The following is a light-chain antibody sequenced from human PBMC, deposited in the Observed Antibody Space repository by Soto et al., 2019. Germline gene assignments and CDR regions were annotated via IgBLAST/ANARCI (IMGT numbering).Light chain of an antibody. CDR1: SSDVGGYNY. CDR3: SSYAGSNNLRV. Sequence: QSALTQPPSASGSPGQSVTISCTGTSSDVGGYNYVSWYQHHPGKGPKLMIYEVSKRPSGVPDRFSGSKSGNTASLTVSGLQAEDEADYYCSSYAGSNNLRVFGGGTKLTVL. V-gene: IGLV2-8*01. J-gene: IGLJ2*01. CDR2: EVS.